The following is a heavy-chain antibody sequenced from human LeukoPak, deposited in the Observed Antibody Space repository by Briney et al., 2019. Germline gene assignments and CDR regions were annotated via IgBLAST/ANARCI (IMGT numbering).Heavy chain of an antibody. D-gene: IGHD2-15*01. CDR3: ARGSKRAAPFDY. CDR1: GGTFSSYA. CDR2: IIPIFGTA. V-gene: IGHV1-69*05. J-gene: IGHJ4*02. Sequence: SVKVSCKASGGTFSSYAISWVRQAPGQGLEWMGGIIPIFGTANYAQKFQGRVTITTDEPTSTAYMELSSLRSEDTAVYYCARGSKRAAPFDYWGQGTLVTVSS.